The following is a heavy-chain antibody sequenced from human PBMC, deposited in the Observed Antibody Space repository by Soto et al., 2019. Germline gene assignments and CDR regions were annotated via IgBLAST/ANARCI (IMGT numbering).Heavy chain of an antibody. J-gene: IGHJ4*02. CDR1: GFNFSGSV. CDR3: SRLVV. D-gene: IGHD2-15*01. CDR2: IRSKANNYAT. V-gene: IGHV3-73*01. Sequence: PEGSLRLSCAASGFNFSGSVIHWVRQASGKGLEWVGRIRSKANNYATGYAASVKGRFTISRDDSKNTTYLQMNSLKSEDTAVYYCSRLVVWGQGSLVTVSS.